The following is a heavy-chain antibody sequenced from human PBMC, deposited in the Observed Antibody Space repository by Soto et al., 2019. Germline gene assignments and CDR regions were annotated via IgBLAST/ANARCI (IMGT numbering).Heavy chain of an antibody. D-gene: IGHD3-22*01. J-gene: IGHJ5*02. CDR1: GGSVSSGSYY. CDR3: ARGGDNYDGSGYHYTALLAS. CDR2: IYYSGST. Sequence: SETLSLTCTVSGGSVSSGSYYWSWIRQPPGKGLEWIGYIYYSGSTTYNPSLKSRLTMSIDTSKNHFYLKLTSVTAADSAVYYCARGGDNYDGSGYHYTALLASWGQGTLVTVSS. V-gene: IGHV4-61*03.